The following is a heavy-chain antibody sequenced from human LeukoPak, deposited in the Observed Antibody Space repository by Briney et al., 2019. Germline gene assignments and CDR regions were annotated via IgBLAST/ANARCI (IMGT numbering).Heavy chain of an antibody. D-gene: IGHD6-6*01. Sequence: PGGSLRLSCAASGFTFSSYSMNWVRQAPGKGLEWVSYISSSSSTIYYADSVKGRFTISRDNAKNSLYLQMNSLRAEDTAVYYCARRDLGKIAALEYWGQGTLVTVSS. CDR1: GFTFSSYS. CDR3: ARRDLGKIAALEY. CDR2: ISSSSSTI. J-gene: IGHJ4*02. V-gene: IGHV3-48*04.